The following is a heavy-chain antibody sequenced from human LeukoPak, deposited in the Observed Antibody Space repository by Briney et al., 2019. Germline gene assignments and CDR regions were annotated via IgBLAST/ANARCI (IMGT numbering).Heavy chain of an antibody. D-gene: IGHD2-2*01. CDR2: IYYSGST. J-gene: IGHJ4*02. CDR1: GGSISSYY. Sequence: SETLSLTCTVSGGSISSYYWSWIRQPPGKGLEWIGYIYYSGSTNYNPSLKSRVTISVDTSKNQFSLKLSSVTAADMAVYYCARLRLRVPAALYFDYWGQGTLVTVSS. V-gene: IGHV4-59*08. CDR3: ARLRLRVPAALYFDY.